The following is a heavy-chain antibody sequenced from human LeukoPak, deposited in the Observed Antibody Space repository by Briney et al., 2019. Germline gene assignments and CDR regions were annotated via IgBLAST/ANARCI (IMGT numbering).Heavy chain of an antibody. CDR1: EFTLSSYE. Sequence: GGSLRLSCAASEFTLSSYEMNWVRQAPAKGLEWVSYISSSGSTIYYADSVKGRFTISRDNAENSLYLQMNSLRADDTAVYYCARGQKLASWGQGTLVTVSS. J-gene: IGHJ5*02. CDR3: ARGQKLAS. CDR2: ISSSGSTI. D-gene: IGHD6-13*01. V-gene: IGHV3-48*03.